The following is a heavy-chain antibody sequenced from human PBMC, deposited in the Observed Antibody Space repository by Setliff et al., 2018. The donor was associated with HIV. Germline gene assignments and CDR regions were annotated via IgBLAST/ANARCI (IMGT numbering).Heavy chain of an antibody. CDR1: GFTFSSYA. CDR3: ARDLRRDYYDSSGPDY. J-gene: IGHJ4*02. CDR2: ISYDGSNK. V-gene: IGHV3-30*04. Sequence: SCVASGFTFSSYAMHWVRQAPGKGLEWVAVISYDGSNKYYADSVKGRFTISRDNSKNTLYLQMNSLRAEDTAVYYCARDLRRDYYDSSGPDYWGQGTLVTVSS. D-gene: IGHD3-22*01.